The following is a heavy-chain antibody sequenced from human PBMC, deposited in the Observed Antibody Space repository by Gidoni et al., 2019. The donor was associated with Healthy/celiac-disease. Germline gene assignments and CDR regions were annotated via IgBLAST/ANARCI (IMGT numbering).Heavy chain of an antibody. CDR2: INHSGRT. V-gene: IGHV4-34*01. J-gene: IGHJ4*02. CDR3: ASDFWSGYYGTY. Sequence: QVQLQQWGAGLLKPSETLSLTCAVYGGSFSGYYWSWIRQPPGKGLEWIGEINHSGRTNYNPSLKSRVTISVDTSKNQFSLKLSSVTAADTAVYYCASDFWSGYYGTYWGQGTLVTVSS. D-gene: IGHD3-3*01. CDR1: GGSFSGYY.